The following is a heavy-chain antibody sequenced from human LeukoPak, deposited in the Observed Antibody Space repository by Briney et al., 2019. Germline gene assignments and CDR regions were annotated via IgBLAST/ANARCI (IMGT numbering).Heavy chain of an antibody. CDR1: GYTFTSYD. CDR3: ARDSRQLGEDVDY. D-gene: IGHD3-16*01. J-gene: IGHJ4*02. Sequence: ASVKVSCKASGYTFTSYDINWGRQATGQGLEWMGWMNPNSGNTGYAQKFQGRVTMTRNTSISTAYMELSSLGSEDTAVYYCARDSRQLGEDVDYWGQGTLVTVSS. V-gene: IGHV1-8*01. CDR2: MNPNSGNT.